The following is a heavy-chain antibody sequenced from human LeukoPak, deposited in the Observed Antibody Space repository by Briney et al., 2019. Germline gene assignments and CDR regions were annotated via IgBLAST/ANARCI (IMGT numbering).Heavy chain of an antibody. D-gene: IGHD4-17*01. Sequence: SETLSLTCTVSGGSISSSSYYWGWIRQPPGKGLEWIGSIYYSGSTYYNPSLKSRVTISVDTSKNQFSLKLSSVTAADTAVYYCARAYGEPGYYYYMDVWGKGTTVTVSS. CDR2: IYYSGST. CDR3: ARAYGEPGYYYYMDV. CDR1: GGSISSSSYY. J-gene: IGHJ6*03. V-gene: IGHV4-39*07.